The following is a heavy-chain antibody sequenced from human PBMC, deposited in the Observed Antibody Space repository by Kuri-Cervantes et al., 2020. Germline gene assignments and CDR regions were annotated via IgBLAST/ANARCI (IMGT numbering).Heavy chain of an antibody. CDR2: ISSSGSTI. D-gene: IGHD4-17*01. CDR3: AKDGTVTTPPL. V-gene: IGHV3-11*04. CDR1: GFTFSDYY. J-gene: IGHJ1*01. Sequence: GESLKISCAASGFTFSDYYMSWIRQAPGKGLEWVSYISSSGSTIYYADSVKGRFNISRDNAKNSLYLQMNILRAEDTAFYYCAKDGTVTTPPLWGQGNLVTVSS.